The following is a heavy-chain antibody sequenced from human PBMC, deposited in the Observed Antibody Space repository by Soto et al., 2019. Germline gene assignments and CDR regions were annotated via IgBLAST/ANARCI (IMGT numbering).Heavy chain of an antibody. CDR1: GFTFSSYA. CDR2: ISYDGSNK. J-gene: IGHJ4*02. D-gene: IGHD3-22*01. Sequence: QVQLVESGGGVVQLGRSLRLSCAASGFTFSSYAMHWVRQAPGKGLEWVAVISYDGSNKYYADSVKGRFTISRDNSKNTLYLQMNSLRAEDTAVYYCAREGGRHTYYYDSSGYFDYWGQGTLVTVSS. V-gene: IGHV3-30-3*01. CDR3: AREGGRHTYYYDSSGYFDY.